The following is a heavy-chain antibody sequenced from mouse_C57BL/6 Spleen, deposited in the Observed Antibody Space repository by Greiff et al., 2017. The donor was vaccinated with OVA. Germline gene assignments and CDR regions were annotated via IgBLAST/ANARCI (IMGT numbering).Heavy chain of an antibody. Sequence: EVHLVESGGGLVKPGGSLKLSCAASGFTFSDYGMHWVRQAPEQGLEWVAYISTGSSTIYYADTVKGRFTISRDNAKNTLFLQITSLRSEDTAMYYCAIYYDFSMDYWGQGTSVTVSS. CDR3: AIYYDFSMDY. CDR1: GFTFSDYG. D-gene: IGHD2-4*01. J-gene: IGHJ4*01. V-gene: IGHV5-17*01. CDR2: ISTGSSTI.